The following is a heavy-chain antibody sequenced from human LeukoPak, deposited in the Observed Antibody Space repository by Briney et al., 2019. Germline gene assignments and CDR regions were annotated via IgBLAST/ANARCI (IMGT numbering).Heavy chain of an antibody. Sequence: GGSLRLSCVASGFTFSNYGMHWVRQAPGKGLEWVANINKDGSEKYYVDSVRGRFTISRDNAKSSLSLPSVYLQMNNLRVEDTAVYYCVRGFDGYYGFDIWGQGTMVTVSS. CDR3: VRGFDGYYGFDI. CDR2: INKDGSEK. CDR1: GFTFSNYG. D-gene: IGHD5-24*01. V-gene: IGHV3-7*05. J-gene: IGHJ3*02.